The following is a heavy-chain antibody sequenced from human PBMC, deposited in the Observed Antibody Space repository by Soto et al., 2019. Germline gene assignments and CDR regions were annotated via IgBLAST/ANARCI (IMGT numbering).Heavy chain of an antibody. CDR1: GYTFTSYY. CDR3: VRALGALTRPIYCSYGMDV. Sequence: QVQLVQSGAEVKKTGASVKISCKASGYTFTSYYIHCVRQAPGQGLEWVGMINPSGFTTSYAQKLQGRVTMTRDTSTSTVYMELSSLRSQDTAVYYCVRALGALTRPIYCSYGMDVW. D-gene: IGHD3-10*01. J-gene: IGHJ6*01. CDR2: INPSGFTT. V-gene: IGHV1-46*01.